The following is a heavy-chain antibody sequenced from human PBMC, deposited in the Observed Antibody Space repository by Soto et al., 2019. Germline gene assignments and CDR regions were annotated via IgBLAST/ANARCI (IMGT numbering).Heavy chain of an antibody. Sequence: ASVKVSCKVSGYTLTELSMHWVRQAPGKGLEWMGGFDPEDGETIYAQKFQGRVTMTEDTSTDTAYMELSSLRSEDAAVYYCSHSLRDYFHYWGQGALVTVSS. CDR3: SHSLRDYFHY. V-gene: IGHV1-24*01. CDR2: FDPEDGET. D-gene: IGHD3-10*01. CDR1: GYTLTELS. J-gene: IGHJ4*02.